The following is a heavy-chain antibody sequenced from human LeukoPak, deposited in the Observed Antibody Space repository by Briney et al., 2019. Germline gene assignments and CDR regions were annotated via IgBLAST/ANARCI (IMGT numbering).Heavy chain of an antibody. CDR3: AKAAVPGSKYYFDY. V-gene: IGHV3-23*01. Sequence: SGGSLSLSCAASGFTFSNYAMSCVRQAPGKGLEWGSGISGSGSSTYYADSVKGRFTISRDNSKNPLYLQMNTLRAEDTAVYYCAKAAVPGSKYYFDYWGQGTLVTVSS. D-gene: IGHD3-10*01. J-gene: IGHJ4*01. CDR2: ISGSGSST. CDR1: GFTFSNYA.